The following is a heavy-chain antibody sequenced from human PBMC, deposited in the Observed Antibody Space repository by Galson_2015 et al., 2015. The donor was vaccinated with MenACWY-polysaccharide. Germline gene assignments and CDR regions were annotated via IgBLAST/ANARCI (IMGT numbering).Heavy chain of an antibody. CDR3: AREHCDEVRCYGVPDDF. CDR2: IDGRGANT. V-gene: IGHV3-23*01. J-gene: IGHJ4*02. CDR1: GFIFSRYA. Sequence: SLRLSCAASGFIFSRYAMAWVRQAPGKGLEWVSSIDGRGANTYYKDSVKGRFTISRDSSKNTLYLQLISLRADDSAVYFCAREHCDEVRCYGVPDDFWGQGTLVTVSS. D-gene: IGHD3-16*01.